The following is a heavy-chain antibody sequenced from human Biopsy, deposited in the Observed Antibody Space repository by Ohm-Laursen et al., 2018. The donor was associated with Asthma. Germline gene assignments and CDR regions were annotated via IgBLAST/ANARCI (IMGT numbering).Heavy chain of an antibody. Sequence: SSVKVSCKVSGYSLTDLSMHWVRQAPEQGLEWLGGIMTVFGTTNYAQKFQGRVTITADESTSTAYMEVTSLRSEDTAIYYCARCQVGYSSGWSLLLKKIYYSGMDVWGQGTAVTVSS. CDR1: GYSLTDLS. J-gene: IGHJ6*02. D-gene: IGHD6-19*01. V-gene: IGHV1-69*01. CDR3: ARCQVGYSSGWSLLLKKIYYSGMDV. CDR2: IMTVFGTT.